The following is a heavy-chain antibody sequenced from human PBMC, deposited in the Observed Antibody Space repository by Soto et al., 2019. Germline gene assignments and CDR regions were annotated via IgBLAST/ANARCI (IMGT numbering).Heavy chain of an antibody. CDR3: ARDTALGAFIAVAGTRYYYGMDV. D-gene: IGHD6-19*01. Sequence: SLMLSFEASGLTFSSYGMHWVRQAPGKGLEWVAVIWYDGSNKYYADSVKGRFTISRDNSKNTLYLQMNSLRAEDTAVYYCARDTALGAFIAVAGTRYYYGMDVWGQGTKVTVSS. CDR1: GLTFSSYG. V-gene: IGHV3-33*01. CDR2: IWYDGSNK. J-gene: IGHJ6*02.